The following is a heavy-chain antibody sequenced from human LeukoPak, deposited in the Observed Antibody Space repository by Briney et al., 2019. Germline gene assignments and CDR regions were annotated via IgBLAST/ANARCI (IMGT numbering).Heavy chain of an antibody. J-gene: IGHJ4*02. CDR2: ISSSGSTI. CDR3: ARAQTVRVHFDY. V-gene: IGHV3-11*04. D-gene: IGHD3-10*02. Sequence: PGGSLRLSCAASGFTFSDYYMSWIRQAPGKGLEWVSHISSSGSTIYYADSVKGRFTISRDNAKNSLYLQMSSLRAEDTAVYYCARAQTVRVHFDYWGQGTLVTVSS. CDR1: GFTFSDYY.